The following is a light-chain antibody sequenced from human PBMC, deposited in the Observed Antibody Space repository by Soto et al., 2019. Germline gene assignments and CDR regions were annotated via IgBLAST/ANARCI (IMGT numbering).Light chain of an antibody. CDR2: EVS. CDR1: SSDVGSYNL. CDR3: CSYAGSSTFEVIV. J-gene: IGLJ1*01. V-gene: IGLV2-23*02. Sequence: QPVLTQPASGNGFHVQSSTISCTGTSSDVGSYNLVSWYQQHPGKAPKLMIYEVSKRPSGVSNRFSGSKSGNTASLTISGLQAEDEADYYCCSYAGSSTFEVIVFGTGTKVTVL.